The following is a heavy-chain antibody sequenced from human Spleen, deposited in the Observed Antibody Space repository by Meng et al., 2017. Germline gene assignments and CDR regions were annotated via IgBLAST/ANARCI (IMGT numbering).Heavy chain of an antibody. CDR3: ARGPTTMAHDFDY. V-gene: IGHV4-34*01. J-gene: IGHJ4*02. CDR1: GWSFSDYY. D-gene: IGHD4-11*01. Sequence: QWQLQQWGAGLLKPSETLCLTCVVSGWSFSDYYWSWIRQPPGKGLEWIGEINHSGSTNYNPSLESRATISVDTSQNNLSLKLSSVTAADSAVYYCARGPTTMAHDFDYWGQGTLVTVSS. CDR2: INHSGST.